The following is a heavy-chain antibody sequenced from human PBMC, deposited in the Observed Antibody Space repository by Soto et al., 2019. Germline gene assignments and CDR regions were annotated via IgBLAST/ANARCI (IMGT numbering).Heavy chain of an antibody. D-gene: IGHD3-3*01. CDR2: MNPDSGNT. CDR1: GYTFTSYD. V-gene: IGHV1-8*01. CDR3: ARSGGYDLWRGLGGYYYYGMDV. J-gene: IGHJ6*02. Sequence: VKVSCKASGYTFTSYDINWVRQATGQGLEWMGWMNPDSGNTGYAQKFQGRVTMTRNTSISTAYMELSSLRSEDTAVYYGARSGGYDLWRGLGGYYYYGMDVWGQGTTVTVSS.